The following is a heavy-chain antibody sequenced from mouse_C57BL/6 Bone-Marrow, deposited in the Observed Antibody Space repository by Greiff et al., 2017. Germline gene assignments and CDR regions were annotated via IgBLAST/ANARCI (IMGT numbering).Heavy chain of an antibody. J-gene: IGHJ3*01. D-gene: IGHD2-12*01. V-gene: IGHV6-3*01. CDR3: TAATTGAY. Sequence: EVKLMESGGGLVQPGGSMKLSCVASGFTFSNYWMNWVRQSPEKGLEWVAQIRLKSDNYATHYAESVKGRFTISRDDSKSSGYLQMNNLRAEDTGIYYCTAATTGAYWGQGTLVTVSA. CDR2: IRLKSDNYAT. CDR1: GFTFSNYW.